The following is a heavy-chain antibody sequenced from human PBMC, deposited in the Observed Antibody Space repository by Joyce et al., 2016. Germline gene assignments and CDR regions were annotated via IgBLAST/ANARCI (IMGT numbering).Heavy chain of an antibody. Sequence: EVQLVESGGGLVKPGGSLRLSCAAFGFTFNTYSMNWVRQAPGKGLEWVSYISRSSNTIYYVESVKGRFTISRDNANNSLYLQVNSLRAEDMAVYFCARATSYYFYYYMDVWGKGTTVTVSS. V-gene: IGHV3-48*01. CDR2: ISRSSNTI. CDR3: ARATSYYFYYYMDV. CDR1: GFTFNTYS. J-gene: IGHJ6*03.